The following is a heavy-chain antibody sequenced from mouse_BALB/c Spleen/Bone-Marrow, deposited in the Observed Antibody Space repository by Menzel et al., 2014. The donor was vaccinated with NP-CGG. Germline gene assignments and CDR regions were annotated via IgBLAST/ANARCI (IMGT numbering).Heavy chain of an antibody. D-gene: IGHD2-14*01. V-gene: IGHV5-2*01. J-gene: IGHJ4*01. CDR3: ARHNYRYDDYAMDY. Sequence: EVMLVESGGGLVQPGESLKLSCESNEYEFPSHDMSWVRKTPEKRLELVAAINSDGGSTYYPDTMERRFIISRDNTKKTLYLQMSTLRSEDTALYYCARHNYRYDDYAMDYWGQGTSVTVSS. CDR2: INSDGGST. CDR1: EYEFPSHD.